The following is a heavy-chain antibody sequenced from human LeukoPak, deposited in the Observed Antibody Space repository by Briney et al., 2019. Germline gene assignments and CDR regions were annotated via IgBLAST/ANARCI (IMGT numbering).Heavy chain of an antibody. V-gene: IGHV1-46*01. CDR1: GYTFTSYY. J-gene: IGHJ4*02. CDR2: INPSGCST. Sequence: ASVKVSCKASGYTFTSYYMHWVRQAPGQGLETMGIINPSGCSTSYAQKFQGRVTMTRDMSTRTVYMELRSLRSDDTAVYYCARAIYDFWSGYYMDYFDYWGQGTLVTVSS. D-gene: IGHD3-3*01. CDR3: ARAIYDFWSGYYMDYFDY.